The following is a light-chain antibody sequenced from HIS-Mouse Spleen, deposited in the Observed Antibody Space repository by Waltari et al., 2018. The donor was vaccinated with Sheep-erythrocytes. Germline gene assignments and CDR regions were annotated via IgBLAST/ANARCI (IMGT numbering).Light chain of an antibody. V-gene: IGLV2-23*01. J-gene: IGLJ3*02. Sequence: QSALTQPASVSGSPGQSITISCTGTSSDVGSYNLVSWYQQPPGKAPKLMFYEGSKRASGVCNRFSGSKSGNTASLTISGLQAEDEADYYCCSYAGSSTPWVFGGGTKLTVL. CDR2: EGS. CDR1: SSDVGSYNL. CDR3: CSYAGSSTPWV.